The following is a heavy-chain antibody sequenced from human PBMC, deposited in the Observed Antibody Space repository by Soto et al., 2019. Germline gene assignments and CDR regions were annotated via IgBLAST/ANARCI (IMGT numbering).Heavy chain of an antibody. CDR2: VYVTGTGT. V-gene: IGHV1-46*01. CDR3: ARPEGYGSGSYYFDS. Sequence: ASVKVSCKASGYPFTTYHLHWVRQAPGQGLEWMGIVYVTGTGTRSAQKFQGRLTMTRDRSTSTVYMELSSLRSEDTAVYYCARPEGYGSGSYYFDSWGQGTLVTVS. J-gene: IGHJ4*02. CDR1: GYPFTTYH. D-gene: IGHD3-10*01.